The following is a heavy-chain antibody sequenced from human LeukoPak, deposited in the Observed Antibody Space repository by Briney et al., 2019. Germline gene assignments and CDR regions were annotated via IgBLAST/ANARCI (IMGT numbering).Heavy chain of an antibody. J-gene: IGHJ3*02. Sequence: GGSLTLFCAASGLTVSRNYMRWLRRAPGEGLVWVSDIYSGGSTYLADSGEGRFPLPREKSQNPPYPQMNNLRAEDTAVYYCARVEMATIFAFDIWGQGTLVTVSS. CDR3: ARVEMATIFAFDI. CDR2: IYSGGST. V-gene: IGHV3-66*02. CDR1: GLTVSRNY. D-gene: IGHD5-24*01.